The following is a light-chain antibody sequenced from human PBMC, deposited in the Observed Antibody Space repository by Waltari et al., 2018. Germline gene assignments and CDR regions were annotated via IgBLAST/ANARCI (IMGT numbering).Light chain of an antibody. CDR2: DAS. J-gene: IGKJ3*01. Sequence: DIQMTQSPSSLSASVGDRVTITCQASQDITNCLNWYQQKPGQAPKLLIYDASNLKTGFPSRFSGRGFGTDFTFTISSLQPEDVATYYCQQYDVLQYTFGPGTKVNLK. CDR1: QDITNC. CDR3: QQYDVLQYT. V-gene: IGKV1-33*01.